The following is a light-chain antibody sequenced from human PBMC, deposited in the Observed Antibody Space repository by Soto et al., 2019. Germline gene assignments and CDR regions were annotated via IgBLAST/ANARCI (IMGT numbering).Light chain of an antibody. J-gene: IGKJ2*01. CDR2: GAS. CDR1: QSVSSSY. CDR3: QQYGSSPRT. V-gene: IGKV3-20*01. Sequence: EIVLTQSPGTLSLSPGERATLSCRASQSVSSSYLAWHQQKPRQAPRLLIYGASSRATGIPDRFSGSGSGTDFTLTISRLEPEDFAVYYCQQYGSSPRTFGQGTKLEIK.